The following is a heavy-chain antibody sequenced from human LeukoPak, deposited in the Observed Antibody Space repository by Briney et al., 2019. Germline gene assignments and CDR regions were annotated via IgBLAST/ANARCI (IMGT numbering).Heavy chain of an antibody. CDR3: AKTPGTTTDY. D-gene: IGHD4-11*01. CDR2: IRYDGSNK. J-gene: IGHJ4*02. Sequence: GGSLGLSCAASGFTFSSYGMHWVRQAPGKGLEWVAFIRYDGSNKYYADSVKGRFTISRDNSKNTLYLQMNSLRAEDTAVYYCAKTPGTTTDYWGQGTLVTVSS. CDR1: GFTFSSYG. V-gene: IGHV3-30*02.